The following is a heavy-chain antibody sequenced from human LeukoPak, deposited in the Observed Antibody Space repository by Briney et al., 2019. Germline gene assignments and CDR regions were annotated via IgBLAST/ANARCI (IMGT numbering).Heavy chain of an antibody. CDR1: GFTFSSYS. J-gene: IGHJ4*02. V-gene: IGHV3-21*01. CDR3: ARAPVYCSGGSCYRRAPDY. D-gene: IGHD2-15*01. Sequence: KAGGSLRLSCAASGFTFSSYSMNLVRQAPGKGLEWVSSISSSSSYIYYADSVKGRFTISRDNAKNSLYLQMNSLRAEDTAVYYCARAPVYCSGGSCYRRAPDYWGQGTLVTVSS. CDR2: ISSSSSYI.